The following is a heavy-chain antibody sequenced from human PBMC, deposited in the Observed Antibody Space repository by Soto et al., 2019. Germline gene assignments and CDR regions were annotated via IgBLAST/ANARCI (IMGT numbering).Heavy chain of an antibody. Sequence: SETLSLPCAVYGGYFSGYYCSCVRQSPGKGLEWIGEINHTGSTNYNPSLKSRATISVDTSKNQFSLKLNSVTAADTAVCYCATQAPYSSSPYYYYYLDVWGKGTTVTVSS. V-gene: IGHV4-34*01. CDR3: ATQAPYSSSPYYYYYLDV. CDR1: GGYFSGYY. D-gene: IGHD6-6*01. CDR2: INHTGST. J-gene: IGHJ6*03.